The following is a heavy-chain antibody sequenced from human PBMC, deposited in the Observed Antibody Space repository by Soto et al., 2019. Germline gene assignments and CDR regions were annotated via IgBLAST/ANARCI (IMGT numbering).Heavy chain of an antibody. Sequence: QVQLQESGPGLVKPSQTLSLTCTVSGGSISSGDYYWSWIRQPPGKGLEWIGYIYYSGSTYYNPSLKRRVTISVDTSKNQYFLKLSSVTAAATAVYYCASYCSGGSFYEGRSPLFDYWGQGTLVTVSS. D-gene: IGHD2-15*01. CDR3: ASYCSGGSFYEGRSPLFDY. V-gene: IGHV4-30-4*01. CDR2: IYYSGST. CDR1: GGSISSGDYY. J-gene: IGHJ4*02.